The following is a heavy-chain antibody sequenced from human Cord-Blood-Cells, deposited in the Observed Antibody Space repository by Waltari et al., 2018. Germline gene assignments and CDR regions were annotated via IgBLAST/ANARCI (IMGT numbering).Heavy chain of an antibody. J-gene: IGHJ4*02. Sequence: EVQLVESGGGLIQPGGSLRLSCAASGFTVSSNYMSWVRQAPGKGLEWVSVIYSGGRTYYADSVKGRFTISRDNSKNTLYLQMNSLRAEDTAVYYCAREGPLLSGIAAAGDYWGQGTLVTVSS. V-gene: IGHV3-53*01. CDR2: IYSGGRT. CDR3: AREGPLLSGIAAAGDY. CDR1: GFTVSSNY. D-gene: IGHD6-13*01.